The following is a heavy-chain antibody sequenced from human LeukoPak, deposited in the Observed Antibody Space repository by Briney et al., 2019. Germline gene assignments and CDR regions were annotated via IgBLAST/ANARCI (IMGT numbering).Heavy chain of an antibody. D-gene: IGHD1-26*01. CDR3: ARDQTGSYCINY. J-gene: IGHJ4*02. CDR2: ISYDGSNE. V-gene: IGHV3-30*03. CDR1: GFTFSSYG. Sequence: PGGSLRLSCAASGFTFSSYGMHWVRQAPGKGLEWVAIISYDGSNEYYADSVKGRFTISRDNSKSTLYLQMNSLRAEDTAVYYCARDQTGSYCINYWGQGTLVTVSS.